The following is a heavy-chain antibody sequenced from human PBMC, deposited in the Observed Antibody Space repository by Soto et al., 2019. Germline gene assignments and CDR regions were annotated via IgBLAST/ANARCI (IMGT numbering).Heavy chain of an antibody. CDR1: GYTFTSYG. CDR2: ISAYNGNT. D-gene: IGHD6-13*01. J-gene: IGHJ4*02. V-gene: IGHV1-18*01. CDR3: ARSIAAAVDFDY. Sequence: QVQLVQSGAEVKKPGASVKVSCKASGYTFTSYGISWVRQAPGQGLEWMGWISAYNGNTNYAQKLQGXVPXXTXTSTSTAYMELRSLRSDDTAVYYCARSIAAAVDFDYWGQGTLVTVSS.